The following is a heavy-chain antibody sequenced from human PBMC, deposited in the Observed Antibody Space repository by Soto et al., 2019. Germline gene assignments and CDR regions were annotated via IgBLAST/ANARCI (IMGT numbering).Heavy chain of an antibody. CDR2: ISWNSGKI. V-gene: IGHV3-9*01. CDR1: GFTFDDYE. CDR3: ARACFRRLGADCSGGSCHPWGMDV. D-gene: IGHD2-15*01. J-gene: IGHJ6*02. Sequence: PGGSLRLSCAVSGFTFDDYEMHWVRQGPGKGLEWVSSISWNSGKIDYADSVKGRFTISRDNAKNTLYLQMNSLRAEDTAVYYCARACFRRLGADCSGGSCHPWGMDVWGQGTTVTVSS.